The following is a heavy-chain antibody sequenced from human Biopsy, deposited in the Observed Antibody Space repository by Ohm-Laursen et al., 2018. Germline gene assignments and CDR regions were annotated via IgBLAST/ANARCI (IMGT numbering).Heavy chain of an antibody. CDR2: ITAYNGDA. CDR1: GGTFIGFD. V-gene: IGHV1-18*01. D-gene: IGHD3-3*01. CDR3: ARDRFPHVTIFGLVTLEY. J-gene: IGHJ4*02. Sequence: ASVKVSCKATGGTFIGFDINWVRQVPGQGLEWLGWITAYNGDANYAQNLQGRVTMTTDTSTSTAYMELRSLGSDDTAVYYCARDRFPHVTIFGLVTLEYWSQGTLVTVSS.